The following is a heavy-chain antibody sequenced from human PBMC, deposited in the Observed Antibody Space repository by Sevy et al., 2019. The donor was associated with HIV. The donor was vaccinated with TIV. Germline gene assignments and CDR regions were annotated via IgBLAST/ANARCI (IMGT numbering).Heavy chain of an antibody. CDR3: ARVDSCGGDCYYFDY. J-gene: IGHJ4*02. V-gene: IGHV1-46*01. D-gene: IGHD2-21*02. CDR2: INPSGGGT. CDR1: GYMFTKYY. Sequence: ASVKVSCKASGYMFTKYYIHWVRQAPGQGLECMGIINPSGGGTNYAQKFQGRVTMTRDTSTSTVYMEMSSLRSEDTAAYYCARVDSCGGDCYYFDYWGQGTLVTVSS.